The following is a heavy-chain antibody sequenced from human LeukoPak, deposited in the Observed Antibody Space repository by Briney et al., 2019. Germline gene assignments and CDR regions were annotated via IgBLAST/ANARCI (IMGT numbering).Heavy chain of an antibody. Sequence: SQTLSLTCAVSGGSISSGGYSWSWIRQPPGKGLEWIGYIYHSGSTYYNPSLKSRVTISVDRPKNQFSLKLSSVTAADTAVYYCARATPWFDPWGQGTLVTVSS. CDR3: ARATPWFDP. J-gene: IGHJ5*02. CDR1: GGSISSGGYS. CDR2: IYHSGST. V-gene: IGHV4-30-2*01.